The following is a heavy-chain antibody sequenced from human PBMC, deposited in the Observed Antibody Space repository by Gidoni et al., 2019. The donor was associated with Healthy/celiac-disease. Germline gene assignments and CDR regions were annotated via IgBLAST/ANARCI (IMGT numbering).Heavy chain of an antibody. J-gene: IGHJ3*02. CDR3: AVVPPPYSGYDSGAFDI. V-gene: IGHV1-69*09. CDR1: GGTFSSYA. D-gene: IGHD5-12*01. CDR2: IIPILGIA. Sequence: QVQLVQSGAEVKKPGSSVKVYCKASGGTFSSYAISWVRPAPGQGLEWMGRIIPILGIANYAQKFQGRVTITADKSTSTAYMELSSLRSEDTAVYYCAVVPPPYSGYDSGAFDIWGQGTMVTVSS.